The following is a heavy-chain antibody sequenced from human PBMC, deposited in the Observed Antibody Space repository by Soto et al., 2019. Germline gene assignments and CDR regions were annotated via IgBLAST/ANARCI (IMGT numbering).Heavy chain of an antibody. CDR3: ARGGYSSSWSDLVDSSGLDV. Sequence: VASLQVSCKASGGTFSSYAISWVRQAPGQGLEWMGGIIPIFGTANYAQKFQGRVTITADESTSTAYMELSGLRSEDTAVYYCARGGYSSSWSDLVDSSGLDVCGQRNTVTVYS. J-gene: IGHJ6*02. CDR1: GGTFSSYA. CDR2: IIPIFGTA. V-gene: IGHV1-69*13. D-gene: IGHD5-12*01.